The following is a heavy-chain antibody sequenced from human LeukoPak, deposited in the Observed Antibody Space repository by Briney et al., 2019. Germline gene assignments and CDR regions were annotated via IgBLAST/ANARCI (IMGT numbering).Heavy chain of an antibody. D-gene: IGHD3-10*01. V-gene: IGHV4-4*07. Sequence: WETLSLTCTVSGGSISSYCWIWVRQPAEKGLEWIGRICSSGSTIYNPSLKSRVAMSSDMSNNQFSLRLSSVTAADTAVYYCARDRGTDGSDQLDPWGQGTLVTVSS. J-gene: IGHJ5*02. CDR1: GGSISSYC. CDR3: ARDRGTDGSDQLDP. CDR2: ICSSGST.